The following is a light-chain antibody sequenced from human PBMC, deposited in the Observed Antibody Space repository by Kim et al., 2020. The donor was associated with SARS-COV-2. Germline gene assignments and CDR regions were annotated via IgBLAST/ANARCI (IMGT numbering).Light chain of an antibody. V-gene: IGLV3-21*04. J-gene: IGLJ2*01. CDR2: YNA. CDR3: QVWDSSSDHPV. CDR1: SVGSNR. Sequence: APGGTARITCGGSSVGSNRVLWPQQKTGQAPVLVIYYNADRPSGIPERFSGSKSWNTATLIISTVEAGDEAHYYCQVWDSSSDHPVFGGGTKLTV.